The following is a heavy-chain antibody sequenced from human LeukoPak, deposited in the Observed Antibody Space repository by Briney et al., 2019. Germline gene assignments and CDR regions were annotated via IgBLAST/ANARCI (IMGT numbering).Heavy chain of an antibody. D-gene: IGHD2-15*01. V-gene: IGHV4-31*03. CDR1: GGSISSGGYY. J-gene: IGHJ4*02. CDR3: ARDLALVFDY. Sequence: SSQTLSLTCTVSGGSISSGGYYWSWIRQHPGKGLEWIGSIYYGSGSTYYNPSLKSRITISIDTSKNQFSLQLNSVTPEDTAVYYCARDLALVFDYWGQGTLVTVSS. CDR2: IYYGSGST.